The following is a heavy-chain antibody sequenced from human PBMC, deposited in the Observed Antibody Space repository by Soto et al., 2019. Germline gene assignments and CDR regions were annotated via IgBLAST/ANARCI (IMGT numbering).Heavy chain of an antibody. D-gene: IGHD3-10*01. CDR1: GFTFSSYS. J-gene: IGHJ6*02. CDR3: ARDPVLLWFGGLSVGWGMDV. Sequence: EVQLVESGGGLVQPGGSLRLSCAASGFTFSSYSMNWVRQAPGKGLEWVSYISSSSSTIYYADSVKGRFTISRDNAKNSLYLQMSSLRDEDTAVYYCARDPVLLWFGGLSVGWGMDVWGQGTTVTVSS. V-gene: IGHV3-48*02. CDR2: ISSSSSTI.